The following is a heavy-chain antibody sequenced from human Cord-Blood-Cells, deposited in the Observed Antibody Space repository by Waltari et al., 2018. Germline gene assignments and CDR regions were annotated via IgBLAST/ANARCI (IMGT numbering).Heavy chain of an antibody. CDR1: GGSISSYY. J-gene: IGHJ6*02. Sequence: QVQLQESGPGLVKPSETLSLTCTVSGGSISSYYWSWIRRPPGKGLEWIGYIYYSGSTNYNPSLKSRVTISVDTSKNQFSLKLSSVTAADTAVYYCARLLSGSYYYYYGMDVWGQGTTVTVSS. D-gene: IGHD1-26*01. CDR2: IYYSGST. CDR3: ARLLSGSYYYYYGMDV. V-gene: IGHV4-59*01.